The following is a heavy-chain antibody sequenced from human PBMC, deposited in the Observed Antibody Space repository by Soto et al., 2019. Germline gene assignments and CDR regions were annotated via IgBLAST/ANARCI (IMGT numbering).Heavy chain of an antibody. CDR3: VLEGVPGHGITIFGVVDYYMDV. CDR2: INPSGGST. D-gene: IGHD3-3*01. J-gene: IGHJ6*03. Sequence: ASVKVSCKASGYTFTSYYMHWVRQAPGQGLEWMGIINPSGGSTSYAQKFQGRVTMTRDTSTSTVYMELSSLRSEDTAVYYCVLEGVPGHGITIFGVVDYYMDVWGKGTTVTVSS. V-gene: IGHV1-46*01. CDR1: GYTFTSYY.